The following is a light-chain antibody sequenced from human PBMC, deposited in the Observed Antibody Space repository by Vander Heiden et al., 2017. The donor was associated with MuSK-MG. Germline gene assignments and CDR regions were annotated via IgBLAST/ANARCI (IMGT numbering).Light chain of an antibody. V-gene: IGKV3-15*01. J-gene: IGKJ3*01. CDR2: GAS. CDR3: QQYNDWPPLFT. Sequence: EIVITQSPVTLSVSPGDRATLSCRASQSVGSNLAWYQQRPGQTPRLLIYGASTRATGIPSRFTGSGSGTEFSLSISSLQSEDFAVYYCQQYNDWPPLFTFGPGTKVEIK. CDR1: QSVGSN.